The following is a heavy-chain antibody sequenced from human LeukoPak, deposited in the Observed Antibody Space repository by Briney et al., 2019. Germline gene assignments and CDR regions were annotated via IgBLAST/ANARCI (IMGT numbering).Heavy chain of an antibody. CDR3: ARFFRTVWELPYY. D-gene: IGHD1-26*01. CDR1: GFTFSSYA. Sequence: GSLRLSCAASGFTFSSYAMSWVRQAPGKGLEWIGNIYHDGNTYYNPSLKSRVTISVDTSKNQFSLRLSSVTAADTAVYYCARFFRTVWELPYYWGPGTLATVSS. J-gene: IGHJ4*02. V-gene: IGHV4-38-2*01. CDR2: IYHDGNT.